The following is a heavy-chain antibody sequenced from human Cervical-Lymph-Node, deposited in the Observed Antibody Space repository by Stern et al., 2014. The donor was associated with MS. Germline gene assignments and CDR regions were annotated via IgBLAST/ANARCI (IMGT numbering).Heavy chain of an antibody. J-gene: IGHJ6*02. CDR1: GFTFSSYG. CDR2: ISYDGSNK. Sequence: VHLVESGGGVVQPGRSLRLSCAASGFTFSSYGMHWVRQAPGKGLEWVAVISYDGSNKIYADSVKGRFTISRDNSKNTLYLQMNSLRAEDTAVYYCAKDQSWELLVYYYGMDVWGQGTTVTVSS. D-gene: IGHD1-26*01. V-gene: IGHV3-30*18. CDR3: AKDQSWELLVYYYGMDV.